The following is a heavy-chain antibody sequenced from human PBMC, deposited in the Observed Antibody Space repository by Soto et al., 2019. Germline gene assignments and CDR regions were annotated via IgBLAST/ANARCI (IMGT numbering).Heavy chain of an antibody. J-gene: IGHJ5*02. CDR2: IYRGGST. CDR1: GYSISSGYY. CDR3: ARVGPWVPYYYDSSPYTFQNWFDP. D-gene: IGHD3-22*01. Sequence: SETLSLTCAVSGYSISSGYYWGWLRQPPGKGLEWIGSIYRGGSTYYSPSLNSRVTLSIDMTNNHVSLILNSVTAADTAVYYCARVGPWVPYYYDSSPYTFQNWFDPRGPATLVPVSS. V-gene: IGHV4-38-2*01.